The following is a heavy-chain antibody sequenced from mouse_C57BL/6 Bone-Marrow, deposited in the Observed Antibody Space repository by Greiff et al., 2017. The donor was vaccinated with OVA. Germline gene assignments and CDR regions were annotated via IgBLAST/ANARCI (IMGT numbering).Heavy chain of an antibody. Sequence: VQLKESGGDLVKPGGSLKLSCAASGFTFSSYGMSWVRQTPDKRLEWVATISSGGSYTYYPDSVKGRFTIPRDNAKNTLYLQMSSLKSEDTAMYYCARHGYYSNYGGFAYWGQGTLVTVSA. CDR1: GFTFSSYG. CDR3: ARHGYYSNYGGFAY. V-gene: IGHV5-6*01. J-gene: IGHJ3*01. D-gene: IGHD2-5*01. CDR2: ISSGGSYT.